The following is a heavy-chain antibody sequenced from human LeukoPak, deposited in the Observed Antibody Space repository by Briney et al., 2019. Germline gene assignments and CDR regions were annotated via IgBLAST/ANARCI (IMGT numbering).Heavy chain of an antibody. V-gene: IGHV3-48*03. J-gene: IGHJ4*02. CDR1: GFTFSSYE. CDR2: ISSSGSTI. CDR3: ARFWSGAIDY. D-gene: IGHD3-3*01. Sequence: GGSLRLSCAASGFTFSSYEMNWVRQAPGKGLEWVSYISSSGSTIYYADSVKGRFTISRDNAKNSLYLQMNSLRAEDTAVCYCARFWSGAIDYWGQGTLVTVSS.